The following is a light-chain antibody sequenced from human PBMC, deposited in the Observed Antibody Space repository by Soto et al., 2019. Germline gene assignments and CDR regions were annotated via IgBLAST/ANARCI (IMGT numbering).Light chain of an antibody. CDR3: FSYAGTTNVA. J-gene: IGLJ1*01. Sequence: QSALTQPASVSGSPGQSITISCTGTSSDVGSYDLVSWYQQHPGKAPKLMIYEGSQRPSGVSNRFSGSKSGNTASLTIFGLQADDEDDYYCFSYAGTTNVAFGTGTKVTVL. V-gene: IGLV2-23*01. CDR1: SSDVGSYDL. CDR2: EGS.